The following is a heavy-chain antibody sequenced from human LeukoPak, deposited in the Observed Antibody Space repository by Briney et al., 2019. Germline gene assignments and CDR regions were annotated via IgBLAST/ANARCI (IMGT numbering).Heavy chain of an antibody. CDR1: GGTFSGYY. Sequence: SETLSLTCAVYGGTFSGYYWSWIRQPPGKGLEWIGEINPGGSTNYNPSLESRLTISVVPSKNQFSLKLSSVTAADTAIYYCAREDCSGGACTNFDYWGQGTLVTVSS. CDR3: AREDCSGGACTNFDY. CDR2: INPGGST. J-gene: IGHJ4*02. V-gene: IGHV4-34*01. D-gene: IGHD2-15*01.